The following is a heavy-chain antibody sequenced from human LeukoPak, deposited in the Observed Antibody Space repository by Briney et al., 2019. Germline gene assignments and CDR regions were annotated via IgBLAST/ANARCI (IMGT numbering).Heavy chain of an antibody. CDR1: GFTFDDYG. CDR3: ARDPEAGYSSH. CDR2: INWNGGST. Sequence: GGSLRLYCAASGFTFDDYGMSWVRQAPGKGLEWVSGINWNGGSTGYADSVKGRFTISRDNAKNSLYLQMNSLRAEDTALYYCARDPEAGYSSHWGQGTLVTVSS. J-gene: IGHJ4*02. V-gene: IGHV3-20*04. D-gene: IGHD6-19*01.